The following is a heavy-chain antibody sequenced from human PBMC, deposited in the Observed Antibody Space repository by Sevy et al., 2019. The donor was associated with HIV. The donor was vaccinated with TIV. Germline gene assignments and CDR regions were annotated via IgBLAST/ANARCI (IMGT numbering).Heavy chain of an antibody. V-gene: IGHV3-30*01. CDR1: GFIFSGYS. Sequence: GGSLRLSCAASGFIFSGYSMHWVRQSPGKGLEWVAVISYDGRKTYYGDYVKGRFTISRESSENTLYLQMNGLRAEDTSVYFCARDRKDRSGWYFFDYWGQGTLVTVSS. D-gene: IGHD6-19*01. J-gene: IGHJ4*02. CDR3: ARDRKDRSGWYFFDY. CDR2: ISYDGRKT.